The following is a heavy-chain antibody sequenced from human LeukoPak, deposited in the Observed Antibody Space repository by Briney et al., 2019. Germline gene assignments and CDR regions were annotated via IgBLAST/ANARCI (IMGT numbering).Heavy chain of an antibody. V-gene: IGHV3-30*02. CDR3: AKDEIVVVPAAITSNFDY. Sequence: GGSLRLSCAASGFTFSSYGMHWVRQAPGKGLEWVAFIRYDGSNKYYADSVKGRFTISRDNSKNTLYLQMNSLRAEDTAVYYCAKDEIVVVPAAITSNFDYWGQGTLVTVSS. D-gene: IGHD2-2*02. CDR1: GFTFSSYG. CDR2: IRYDGSNK. J-gene: IGHJ4*02.